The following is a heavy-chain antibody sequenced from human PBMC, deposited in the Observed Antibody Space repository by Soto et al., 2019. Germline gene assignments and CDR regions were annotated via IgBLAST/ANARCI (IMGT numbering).Heavy chain of an antibody. Sequence: EVQLVESGGGLVKPGGSLRLSCAASGFTFSSYSMNWVRQAPGKGLEWVSYISSSSTYIYYADSVKGRFTISRDNAKNSLYLQMNSLRAEDTAVYYCAKPGAAMGPYYYYGMEVWGQGTTVTVSS. CDR3: AKPGAAMGPYYYYGMEV. V-gene: IGHV3-21*01. D-gene: IGHD5-18*01. J-gene: IGHJ6*02. CDR1: GFTFSSYS. CDR2: ISSSSTYI.